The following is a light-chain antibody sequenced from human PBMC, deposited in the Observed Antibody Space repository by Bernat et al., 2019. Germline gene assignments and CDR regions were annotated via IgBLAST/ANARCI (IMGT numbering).Light chain of an antibody. CDR2: LAS. CDR3: QQTSASPPT. V-gene: IGKV1-39*01. J-gene: IGKJ4*01. Sequence: DIQMTQSPSSLSAYVGDRVNITCRASQSITKYLNWYQQKPGKAPKLVIYLASNLESGVPSRFSGSGSGTDFTLTISTLQREDFATYYCQQTSASPPTFGGGTKVEIK. CDR1: QSITKY.